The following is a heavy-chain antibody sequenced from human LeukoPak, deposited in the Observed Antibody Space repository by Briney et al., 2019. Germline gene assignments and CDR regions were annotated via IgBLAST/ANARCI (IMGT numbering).Heavy chain of an antibody. CDR3: TRAPGCWNYGYYYYMDV. Sequence: GGSLRLSCAASGFTFSSYAMSWVRQAPGKGLEWVSAISGSGGSTYYADSVKGRFTISRDNSKNTLYLQMNSLKTEDTAVYYCTRAPGCWNYGYYYYMDVWGKGTTVTVSS. J-gene: IGHJ6*03. D-gene: IGHD1-7*01. CDR2: ISGSGGST. CDR1: GFTFSSYA. V-gene: IGHV3-23*01.